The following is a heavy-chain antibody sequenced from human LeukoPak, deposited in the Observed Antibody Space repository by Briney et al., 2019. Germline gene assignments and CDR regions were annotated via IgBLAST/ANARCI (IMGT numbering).Heavy chain of an antibody. V-gene: IGHV1-2*02. D-gene: IGHD3-22*01. CDR3: ARDPKLWDSSDVWFDP. CDR2: INPNSGGT. J-gene: IGHJ5*02. CDR1: GYTFTGYY. Sequence: GASVKVSCKASGYTFTGYYMHWVRQAPGQGLEWMGWINPNSGGTNYAQKFQGRVTMTRDTSISTACMELSRLRSDDTAVYYCARDPKLWDSSDVWFDPWGQGTLVTVSS.